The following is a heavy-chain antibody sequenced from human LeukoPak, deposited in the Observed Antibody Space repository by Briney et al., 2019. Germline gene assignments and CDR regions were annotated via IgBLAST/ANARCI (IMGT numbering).Heavy chain of an antibody. CDR2: IYYSGST. CDR1: GGSISSGGYY. V-gene: IGHV4-31*03. Sequence: SQTLSLTCTVSGGSISSGGYYWSWIRQHPGKGLEWIRYIYYSGSTYYNPSLKSRVTISVDTSKNQFSLKLSSVTAADTAVYYCARGPAFYDSSGYPFNYWGQGTLVTVSS. J-gene: IGHJ4*02. CDR3: ARGPAFYDSSGYPFNY. D-gene: IGHD3-22*01.